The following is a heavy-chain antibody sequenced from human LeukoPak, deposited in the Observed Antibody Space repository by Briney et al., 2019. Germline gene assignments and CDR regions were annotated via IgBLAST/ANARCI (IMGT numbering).Heavy chain of an antibody. CDR2: INPNSGGT. CDR1: GYTFTGYY. Sequence: GASVKVSCKASGYTFTGYYMHWVRQAPGQGLEWMGWINPNSGGTNYAQKFQGRVTMTRDTPISTAYMELSRLRSDDTAVYYCASQTTVTTHWFDPWGQGTLVTVSS. CDR3: ASQTTVTTHWFDP. D-gene: IGHD4-17*01. J-gene: IGHJ5*02. V-gene: IGHV1-2*02.